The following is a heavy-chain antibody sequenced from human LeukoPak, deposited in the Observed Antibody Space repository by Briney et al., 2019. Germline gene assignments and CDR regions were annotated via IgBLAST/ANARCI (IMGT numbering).Heavy chain of an antibody. CDR2: IYYSGST. Sequence: SETLSLTCTVSGGSISSYYWSWIRQHPGKGLEWIGYIYYSGSTYYNPSLKSRVTISVDTSKNQFSLKLSSVTAADTAVYYCARFSYDSSAYIRRYFDYWGQGTLVTVSS. J-gene: IGHJ4*02. D-gene: IGHD3-22*01. V-gene: IGHV4-59*06. CDR1: GGSISSYY. CDR3: ARFSYDSSAYIRRYFDY.